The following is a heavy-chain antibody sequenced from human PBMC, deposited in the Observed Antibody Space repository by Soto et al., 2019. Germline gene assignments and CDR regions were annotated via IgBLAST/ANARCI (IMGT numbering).Heavy chain of an antibody. V-gene: IGHV4-34*01. Sequence: SETLSLTCAVYGGSFSGYYWSWIRQPPGKGLEWIGEINHSGSTNYNPSLKSRVTISVDTSKNQFSLKLSSVTAADTAVYYCARGQGCPNYYYYGMDVWGQGTTVTVYS. D-gene: IGHD2-8*01. CDR1: GGSFSGYY. J-gene: IGHJ6*02. CDR3: ARGQGCPNYYYYGMDV. CDR2: INHSGST.